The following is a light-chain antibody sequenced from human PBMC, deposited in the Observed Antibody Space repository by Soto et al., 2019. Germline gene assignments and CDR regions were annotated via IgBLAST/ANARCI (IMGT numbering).Light chain of an antibody. CDR2: DNN. J-gene: IGLJ1*01. V-gene: IGLV1-51*01. CDR1: SSNIEHNY. CDR3: GTWDSSLSSYV. Sequence: QSVLTHPHSLSAAPVQKVTIACSGSSSNIEHNYVSWYQQLPGTAPKLLIYDNNKRPSGIPDRFSGSKSGTSATLGITGLQTGDEADYYCGTWDSSLSSYVFGTGTKVTVL.